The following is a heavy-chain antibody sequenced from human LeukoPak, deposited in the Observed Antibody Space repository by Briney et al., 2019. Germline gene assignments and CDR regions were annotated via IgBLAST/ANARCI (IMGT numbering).Heavy chain of an antibody. CDR1: GFTFSSYA. D-gene: IGHD3-3*01. CDR3: ARQGMYYDFWSGYSNAFDI. CDR2: ISGSGGST. J-gene: IGHJ3*02. Sequence: GSLRLSCAASGFTFSSYAMSWVRQAPGKGLEWVSAISGSGGSTYYADSVKGRFTISRDNSKNTLYLQMNSLRAEDTAVYYCARQGMYYDFWSGYSNAFDIWGQGTMVTVSS. V-gene: IGHV3-23*01.